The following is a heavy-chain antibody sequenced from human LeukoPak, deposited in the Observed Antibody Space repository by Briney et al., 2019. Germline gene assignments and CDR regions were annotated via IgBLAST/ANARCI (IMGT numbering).Heavy chain of an antibody. Sequence: PWGSLRLSCTSSGFTFREFAVSCFRQAPGKGLEWIGFIRSSIYGGTPKAAASVKGRFIFSRDDSKGVAYLRMNSLKTDDTAVYYCSREWGNGNDLRPDSWGQGTLVTVFS. CDR1: GFTFREFA. D-gene: IGHD1-1*01. CDR3: SREWGNGNDLRPDS. J-gene: IGHJ4*02. V-gene: IGHV3-49*03. CDR2: IRSSIYGGTP.